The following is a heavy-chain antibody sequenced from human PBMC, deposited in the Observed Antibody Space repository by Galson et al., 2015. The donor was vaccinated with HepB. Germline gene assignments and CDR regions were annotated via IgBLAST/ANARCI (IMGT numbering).Heavy chain of an antibody. CDR3: ARSPFDSSWYSPATDY. Sequence: SLRLSCAGSGFNFSIYTMNWVRQAPGKGLEWVSSISSRDTYISYADSVKGRFTISRDNAKNSLSLQMSSLRDVDTAVYYCARSPFDSSWYSPATDYWGQGILVIVSS. D-gene: IGHD6-13*01. V-gene: IGHV3-21*06. J-gene: IGHJ4*02. CDR1: GFNFSIYT. CDR2: ISSRDTYI.